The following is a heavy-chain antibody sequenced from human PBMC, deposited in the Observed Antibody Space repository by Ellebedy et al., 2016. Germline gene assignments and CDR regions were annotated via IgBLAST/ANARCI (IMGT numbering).Heavy chain of an antibody. Sequence: GGSLRLSXAASGFTFSSYAMKWVRQAPGKGLEWVSHISSRSTTIYYADSVKGRFTISRDNARNSLDLQMSSLRVDDAAVYYCARAKTVIMGDAYDLWGQGTMVTVSS. CDR3: ARAKTVIMGDAYDL. V-gene: IGHV3-48*03. J-gene: IGHJ3*01. CDR1: GFTFSSYA. CDR2: ISSRSTTI. D-gene: IGHD2-8*01.